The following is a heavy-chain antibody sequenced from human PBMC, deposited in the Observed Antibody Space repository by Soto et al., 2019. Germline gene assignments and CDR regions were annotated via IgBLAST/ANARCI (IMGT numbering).Heavy chain of an antibody. CDR3: AKGKSTGDIDWFDP. D-gene: IGHD3-10*01. CDR2: LIGGHYGT. Sequence: GSLRLSCTASGFTLQNYAMAWVRQAPGKGLEWVSTLIGGHYGTAYSYSVKGRFTVSRDNSKNCLYLQMNSLGVEDTAMYFCAKGKSTGDIDWFDPWGQGSRVTVSS. V-gene: IGHV3-23*01. J-gene: IGHJ5*02. CDR1: GFTLQNYA.